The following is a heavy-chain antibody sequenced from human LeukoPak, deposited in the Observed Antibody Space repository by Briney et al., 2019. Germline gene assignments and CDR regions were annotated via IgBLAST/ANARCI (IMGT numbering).Heavy chain of an antibody. CDR3: ARDRVPAATAYYFDY. CDR2: ISYDGSNK. CDR1: GFTFSSYE. J-gene: IGHJ4*02. D-gene: IGHD2-2*01. Sequence: GGSLRLSCAASGFTFSSYEMNWVRQAPGKGLEWVAVISYDGSNKYCADSVKGRFTISRDNSKNTLYLQMNSLRAEDTAVYYCARDRVPAATAYYFDYWGQGTLVTVSS. V-gene: IGHV3-30*04.